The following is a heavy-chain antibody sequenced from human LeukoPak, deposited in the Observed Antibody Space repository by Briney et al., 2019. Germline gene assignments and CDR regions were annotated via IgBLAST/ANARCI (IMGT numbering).Heavy chain of an antibody. Sequence: SETLSLTCTVSGGSISSYYWSWIRQPPGKGLEWVGYIYYSGSTNYNPSLKSRVTISVDTSKNQFSLKLSSVTAADTAAYYCAREHVWGSYRHFDYWGQGTLVTVSS. V-gene: IGHV4-59*01. CDR3: AREHVWGSYRHFDY. J-gene: IGHJ4*02. CDR1: GGSISSYY. D-gene: IGHD3-16*02. CDR2: IYYSGST.